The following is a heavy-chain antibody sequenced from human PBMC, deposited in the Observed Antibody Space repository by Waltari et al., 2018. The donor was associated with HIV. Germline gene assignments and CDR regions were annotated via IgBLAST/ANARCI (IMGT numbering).Heavy chain of an antibody. CDR3: ATWAQGGIENY. CDR2: MKEDGSE. Sequence: EVQLVESGGGLVQPGGSLRLSCVVSGLTFRNYWMNWVRQAPGKGLGWLANMKEDGSERYVDSVKGRFTVSRDNSKNSLYLQMNSLRAEDTAMYFCATWAQGGIENYWGQGALVTVSS. V-gene: IGHV3-7*01. CDR1: GLTFRNYW. D-gene: IGHD3-16*01. J-gene: IGHJ4*02.